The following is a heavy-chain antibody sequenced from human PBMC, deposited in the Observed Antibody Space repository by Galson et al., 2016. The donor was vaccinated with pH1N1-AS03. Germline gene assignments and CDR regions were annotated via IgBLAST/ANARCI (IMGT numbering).Heavy chain of an antibody. D-gene: IGHD6-13*01. Sequence: LRLSCATSGFTFSSYGMTWVRQAPGKGLEWVSSISVTGGSTYYADSVKGRFTISRDQSKNTLYLQMSSLRAEDTAVYYCAKDRSSWPPGWGSVDSWGQGTLVTVSS. CDR3: AKDRSSWPPGWGSVDS. CDR2: ISVTGGST. V-gene: IGHV3-23*01. J-gene: IGHJ4*02. CDR1: GFTFSSYG.